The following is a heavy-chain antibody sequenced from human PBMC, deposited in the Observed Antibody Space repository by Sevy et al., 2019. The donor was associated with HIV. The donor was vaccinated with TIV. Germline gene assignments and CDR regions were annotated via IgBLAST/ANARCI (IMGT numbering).Heavy chain of an antibody. CDR1: GFTFSNKN. Sequence: GGSLRLSCAASGFTFSNKNINWVRQAPGNGLEWISYISSTSTTKHYADSVRDRFTVSRDNAKNSVYLQMNSLRDEDTAVYFCAGGFNYGTDAFDIWGRGTVVTVSS. CDR3: AGGFNYGTDAFDI. CDR2: ISSTSTTK. D-gene: IGHD5-18*01. V-gene: IGHV3-48*02. J-gene: IGHJ3*02.